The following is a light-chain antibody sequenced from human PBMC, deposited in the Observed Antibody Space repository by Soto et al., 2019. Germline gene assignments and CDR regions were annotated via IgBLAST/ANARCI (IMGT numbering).Light chain of an antibody. J-gene: IGKJ1*01. Sequence: IQLTQSPSTLPASVGDRVTLTCRASQSISNWLAWYQQKPGTAPKLLIYHASILETAVPSRFSGNGPGTEFTLSISSLQPGDFATYYCQQYNSYSFGQGSRVEIK. CDR1: QSISNW. V-gene: IGKV1-5*01. CDR2: HAS. CDR3: QQYNSYS.